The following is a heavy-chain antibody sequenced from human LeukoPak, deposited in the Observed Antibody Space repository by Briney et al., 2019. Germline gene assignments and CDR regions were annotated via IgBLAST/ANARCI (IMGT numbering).Heavy chain of an antibody. J-gene: IGHJ4*02. CDR2: LRSKANSYAT. Sequence: GGSLRLSCAASGFTFSGSAMHWVRQASGKGLEWVGRLRSKANSYATAYAASVKGIFTISRDDSMNTAYLQMNSLKAEDTAVYYCTRPVGDRDYWGQGTLGTVSS. CDR1: GFTFSGSA. CDR3: TRPVGDRDY. D-gene: IGHD3-16*01. V-gene: IGHV3-73*01.